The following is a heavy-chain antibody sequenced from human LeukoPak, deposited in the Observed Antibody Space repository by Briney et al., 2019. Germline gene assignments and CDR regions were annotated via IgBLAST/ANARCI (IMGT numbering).Heavy chain of an antibody. CDR2: IYPDDSES. CDR3: ARRRTGTYYFDY. Sequence: PGESLKISCEASGYSFTNYWIGWVRQMPGKGLEWMGIIYPDDSESKYSPSFQGQVTISADKSISTAYLQWSSLKASDTAMYYCARRRTGTYYFDYWGQGTLVTVSS. D-gene: IGHD1/OR15-1a*01. J-gene: IGHJ4*02. V-gene: IGHV5-51*03. CDR1: GYSFTNYW.